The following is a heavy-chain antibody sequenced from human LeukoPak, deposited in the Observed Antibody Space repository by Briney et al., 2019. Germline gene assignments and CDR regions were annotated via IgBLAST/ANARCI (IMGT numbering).Heavy chain of an antibody. D-gene: IGHD4/OR15-4a*01. CDR1: GFDFNIYE. CDR3: ARDSLHNYGGTGYGYYFDY. J-gene: IGHJ4*02. Sequence: PGGSLRLSCAASGFDFNIYEMIWVRQAPGKEPEWISYISSSGSLVYYADSVKGRFTLSRDNAQKSLFLQMNGLRVEDTAMYYCARDSLHNYGGTGYGYYFDYWGQGTPVTVSS. CDR2: ISSSGSLV. V-gene: IGHV3-48*03.